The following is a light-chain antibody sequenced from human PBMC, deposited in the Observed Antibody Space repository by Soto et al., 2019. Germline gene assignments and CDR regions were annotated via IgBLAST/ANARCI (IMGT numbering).Light chain of an antibody. CDR2: GAS. V-gene: IGKV3-15*01. CDR3: QQYNNWWT. Sequence: EIVMTQSPAPLSVSPGERATLSCRASQSVSNNLAWYQKKPGQAPRLLLYGASTRATGIPARFSGSGSGTEFTLTISSLQSEDFAVYYCQQYNNWWTFGQGTRVEIK. J-gene: IGKJ1*01. CDR1: QSVSNN.